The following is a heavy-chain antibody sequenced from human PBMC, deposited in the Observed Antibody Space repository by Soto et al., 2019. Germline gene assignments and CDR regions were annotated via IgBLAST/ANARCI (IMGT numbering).Heavy chain of an antibody. V-gene: IGHV3-74*01. CDR3: ASPKIAFYNWSAP. CDR2: INSYGNST. CDR1: GFTFSPFW. D-gene: IGHD3-3*02. Sequence: PGGSLRLSCAASGFTFSPFWMHWVRQVPGKGPVWVSRINSYGNSTSYADSVKGRFTISRDNAKNTLYLQMNSLRAEDTAVYYCASPKIAFYNWSAPWGQGTLVTVSS. J-gene: IGHJ5*02.